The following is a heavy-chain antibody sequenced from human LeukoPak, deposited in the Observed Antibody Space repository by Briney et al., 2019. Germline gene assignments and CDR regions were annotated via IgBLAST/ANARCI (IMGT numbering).Heavy chain of an antibody. D-gene: IGHD2-2*01. J-gene: IGHJ3*02. V-gene: IGHV5-51*01. CDR2: IYPGDSDT. CDR1: GYSFTSYW. CDR3: ARPYCSSTSCNDAFDI. Sequence: GESLKISCKGSGYSFTSYWIGWVRQMPGKGLEWMGIIYPGDSDTRYSPSFQGQVIISADKSISTAYLQWSSLKASDTAMYYCARPYCSSTSCNDAFDIWGQGTMVTVSS.